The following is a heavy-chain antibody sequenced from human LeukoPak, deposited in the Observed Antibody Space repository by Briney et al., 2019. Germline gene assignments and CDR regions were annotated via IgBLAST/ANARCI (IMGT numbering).Heavy chain of an antibody. J-gene: IGHJ2*01. D-gene: IGHD3-9*01. CDR2: ISSSGSTI. CDR3: ARTDYDILTGYHYWYFDL. V-gene: IGHV3-11*01. Sequence: GSLRLSCAASGFTSSDYYMSWIRQAPGEGLEWVSYISSSGSTIYYADSVKGRFTISRDNAKNSLYLQMNSLRAEDTAVYYCARTDYDILTGYHYWYFDLWGRGTLVTVSS. CDR1: GFTSSDYY.